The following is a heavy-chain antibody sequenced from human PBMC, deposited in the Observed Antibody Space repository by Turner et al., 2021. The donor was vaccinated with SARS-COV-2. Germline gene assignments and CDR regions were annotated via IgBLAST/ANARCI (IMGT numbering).Heavy chain of an antibody. J-gene: IGHJ4*02. CDR1: GFTFSSYG. Sequence: VQLVESGGGVVQPGRSLRLSCAASGFTFSSYGMHWVRQAPGKGLEWVAVIWYDGSNKYYADSVKGRFTISRDNYKNTLYLQMNSLRAEDTAVYYCARDKGEGSSGWLIPSGSYYFDYWGQGTLVTVSS. V-gene: IGHV3-33*01. CDR2: IWYDGSNK. CDR3: ARDKGEGSSGWLIPSGSYYFDY. D-gene: IGHD6-19*01.